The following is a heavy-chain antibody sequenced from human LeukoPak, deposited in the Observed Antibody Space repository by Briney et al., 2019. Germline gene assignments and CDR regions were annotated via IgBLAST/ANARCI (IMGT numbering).Heavy chain of an antibody. Sequence: ASVKVSCKASGYTFTSYYMHWVRQAPGQGLEWMGIINPSGGSTSYAQKFQGRVTMTRDTSTSTAYMELRSLRSDDTAVYYCARGSSSSRGHYSYYMDVWGKGTSVTVSS. V-gene: IGHV1-46*01. J-gene: IGHJ6*03. CDR1: GYTFTSYY. CDR3: ARGSSSSRGHYSYYMDV. CDR2: INPSGGST. D-gene: IGHD6-6*01.